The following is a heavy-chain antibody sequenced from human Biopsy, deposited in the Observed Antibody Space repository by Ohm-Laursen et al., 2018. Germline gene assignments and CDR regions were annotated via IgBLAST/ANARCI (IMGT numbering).Heavy chain of an antibody. CDR3: ARESALKRCQSLSYFNGMDV. CDR2: ISRRSSDI. D-gene: IGHD4-17*01. V-gene: IGHV3-21*01. Sequence: SLRLSCAASGFIFSTYTMNWVRQAPGEGLEWVSSISRRSSDIYYADSVKGRFTISRDNAKNSLFLHMNSLRAEDTTVYYCARESALKRCQSLSYFNGMDVWGQGTTVTVSS. J-gene: IGHJ6*02. CDR1: GFIFSTYT.